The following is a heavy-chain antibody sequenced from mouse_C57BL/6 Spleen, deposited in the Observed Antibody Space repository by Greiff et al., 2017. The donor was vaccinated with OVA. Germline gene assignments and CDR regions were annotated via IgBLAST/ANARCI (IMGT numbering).Heavy chain of an antibody. J-gene: IGHJ2*01. Sequence: EVKLQESGPGLVKPSQSLSLTCSVTGYSITSGYYWNWIRQFPGNKLEWMGYISYDGSNNYNPSLKNRISITRDTSKNQFFLKLNSVTTEDTATYYCARLLGQGYWGQGTTLTVSS. V-gene: IGHV3-6*01. CDR1: GYSITSGYY. CDR2: ISYDGSN. D-gene: IGHD3-3*01. CDR3: ARLLGQGY.